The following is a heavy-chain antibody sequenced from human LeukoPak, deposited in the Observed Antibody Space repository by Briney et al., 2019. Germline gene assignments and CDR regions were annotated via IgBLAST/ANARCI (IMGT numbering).Heavy chain of an antibody. CDR1: GFTVSSNY. D-gene: IGHD2/OR15-2a*01. CDR3: ARDTSRTMDV. CDR2: INTDGSTT. V-gene: IGHV3-74*01. Sequence: GGSLRLSCAASGFTVSSNYMSWVRQAPGKGLVWVSIINTDGSTTRYADSVKGRFTISRDNAKNTLYLQINSPRVEDTAVYFCARDTSRTMDVWGQGTTVTV. J-gene: IGHJ6*02.